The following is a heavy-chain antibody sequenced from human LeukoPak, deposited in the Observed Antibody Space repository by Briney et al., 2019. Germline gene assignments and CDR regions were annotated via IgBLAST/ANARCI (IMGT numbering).Heavy chain of an antibody. CDR3: ARDFLLQSEGLFDY. CDR2: FYISGST. J-gene: IGHJ4*02. D-gene: IGHD4-11*01. CDR1: GGSISSYY. Sequence: NPSETLSLTCTVSGGSISSYYWSWIRQPAGKGLEWIGRFYISGSTNYNPSLKSRVTMSVDTSKSQFSLRLNSVTAADTAVYYCARDFLLQSEGLFDYWGQGTLVTVSS. V-gene: IGHV4-4*07.